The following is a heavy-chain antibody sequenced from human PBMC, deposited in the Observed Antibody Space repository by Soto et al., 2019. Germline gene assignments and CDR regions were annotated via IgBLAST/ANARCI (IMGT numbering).Heavy chain of an antibody. D-gene: IGHD1-7*01. CDR1: GYTFTSYG. V-gene: IGHV1-18*01. CDR3: ARVGNYGYYYYGMDV. Sequence: ASVKVSCKASGYTFTSYGISWVRQAPGQGLEWMGWISAYNGNTNYAQKLQGRVTMTTDTSTSTAYMELRSLRSDDTAVYYCARVGNYGYYYYGMDVWGQGTTVTVSS. CDR2: ISAYNGNT. J-gene: IGHJ6*02.